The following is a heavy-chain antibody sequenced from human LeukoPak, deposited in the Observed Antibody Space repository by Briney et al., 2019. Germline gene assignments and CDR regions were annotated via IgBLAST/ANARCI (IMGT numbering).Heavy chain of an antibody. Sequence: GESLKISCKGSGYSFTRYWIAWVRQMTGKDLEWLGIIYPGDSDTRYSPSLQGQVTISADKSTSTAYLQWSSLKASDTAMYYCARLSGNSKVRGDMDVWGKGATVTVSS. V-gene: IGHV5-51*01. CDR2: IYPGDSDT. J-gene: IGHJ6*03. D-gene: IGHD3-10*01. CDR1: GYSFTRYW. CDR3: ARLSGNSKVRGDMDV.